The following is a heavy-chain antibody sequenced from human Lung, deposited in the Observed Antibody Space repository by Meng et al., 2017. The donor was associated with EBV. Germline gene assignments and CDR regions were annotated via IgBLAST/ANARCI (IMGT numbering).Heavy chain of an antibody. Sequence: LQESGTGLAQPAQTLSRTCTVSCGAVISGGYYWRLIRQEPGNGLEWIGYMYYTGSSFYNPSLKSRVTTSVDTSKNQFSLNLGSVTAADTAVYYCANAGRFGESLGDYWGQGILVTVSS. CDR3: ANAGRFGESLGDY. CDR1: CGAVISGGYY. V-gene: IGHV4-31*02. CDR2: MYYTGSS. D-gene: IGHD3-10*01. J-gene: IGHJ4*02.